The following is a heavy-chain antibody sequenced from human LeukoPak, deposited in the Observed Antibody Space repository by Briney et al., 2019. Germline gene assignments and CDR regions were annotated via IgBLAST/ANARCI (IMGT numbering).Heavy chain of an antibody. CDR1: GFTFSNYW. Sequence: GGSLRLSCAASGFTFSNYWMSWVRQAPGKGLEWVANIKQDGSETYYEDSVKGRFTISRDNAKNSLYLQMNSLRAEDTAVYYCARDYGVKYSVDVWGQGTTVAVSS. CDR2: IKQDGSET. J-gene: IGHJ6*02. V-gene: IGHV3-7*01. CDR3: ARDYGVKYSVDV. D-gene: IGHD3-10*01.